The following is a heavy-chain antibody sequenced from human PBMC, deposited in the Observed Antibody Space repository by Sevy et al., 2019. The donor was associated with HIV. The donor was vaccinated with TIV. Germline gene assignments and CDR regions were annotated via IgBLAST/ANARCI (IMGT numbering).Heavy chain of an antibody. CDR3: AREVGGSGSK. Sequence: GALGPSWSSSWFRNRPYLGALVRQAPGEGVGGVANIKQNGSVKKDLDSVRGRFTISRDNAKNSVYLEMNSLRAEDTAVYYCAREVGGSGSKWGQGTLVTVSS. D-gene: IGHD3-10*01. CDR1: WFRNRPYL. V-gene: IGHV3-7*01. CDR2: IKQNGSVK. J-gene: IGHJ4*02.